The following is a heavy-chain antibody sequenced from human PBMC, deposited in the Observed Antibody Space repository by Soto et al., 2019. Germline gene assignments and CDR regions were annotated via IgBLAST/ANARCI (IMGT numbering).Heavy chain of an antibody. V-gene: IGHV3-15*07. D-gene: IGHD3-22*01. CDR1: GFTFSNAW. CDR2: IKSKTDGGTT. J-gene: IGHJ6*02. Sequence: GGSLRLSCAASGFTFSNAWMNWVRQAPGKGLEWVGRIKSKTDGGTTDYAAPVKGRFTISRDDSKNTLYLQMNSLKTEDTAVYYCTTVSDDSSGYYSYYYYYYGMDVWGQGTTVTVSS. CDR3: TTVSDDSSGYYSYYYYYYGMDV.